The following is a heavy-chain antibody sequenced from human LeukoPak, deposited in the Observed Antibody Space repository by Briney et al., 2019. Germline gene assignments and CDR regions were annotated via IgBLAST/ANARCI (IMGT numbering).Heavy chain of an antibody. CDR1: GGTFSSYA. J-gene: IGHJ4*02. Sequence: SVKVSCKASGGTFSSYAISWVRQAPGQGLEWMGGIIPIFGTANYAQKFQGRVTITADESTSTAYMELSSLRSEDTAVYYCAREIAGAGTRYFDYWGQGTLVTVSS. CDR3: AREIAGAGTRYFDY. V-gene: IGHV1-69*13. D-gene: IGHD6-19*01. CDR2: IIPIFGTA.